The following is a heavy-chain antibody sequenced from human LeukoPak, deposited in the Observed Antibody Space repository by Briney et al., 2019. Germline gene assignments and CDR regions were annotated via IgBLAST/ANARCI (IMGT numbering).Heavy chain of an antibody. CDR2: IQQDGGEK. J-gene: IGHJ4*02. D-gene: IGHD5-18*01. CDR3: ARLLRGYSYGFYYFDS. CDR1: GFTFSNYW. V-gene: IGHV3-7*01. Sequence: GGSLRLSCAASGFTFSNYWMSWVRQAPGKGLEWVANIQQDGGEKYYVDSVKGRFTISRDSPKNSLYLQMNSLRAEDTAVYYCARLLRGYSYGFYYFDSWGQGTLVTVSS.